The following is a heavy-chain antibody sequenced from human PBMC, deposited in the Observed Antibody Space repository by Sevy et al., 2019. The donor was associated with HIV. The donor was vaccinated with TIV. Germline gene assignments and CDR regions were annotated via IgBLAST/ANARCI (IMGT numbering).Heavy chain of an antibody. CDR3: VKDRVPAAIHYYYGMDV. J-gene: IGHJ6*02. Sequence: GGSLRLSCAASGFTFSSYGMHWVRQAPGKGLEWVAFIRYDGSNKYYADSVKGRFTISRDNSKNTLYLQMNSLRAEDTAVYYCVKDRVPAAIHYYYGMDVWGQGTTVTVSS. CDR2: IRYDGSNK. V-gene: IGHV3-30*02. CDR1: GFTFSSYG. D-gene: IGHD2-2*01.